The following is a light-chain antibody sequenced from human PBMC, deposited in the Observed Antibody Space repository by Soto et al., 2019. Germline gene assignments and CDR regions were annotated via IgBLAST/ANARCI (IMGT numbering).Light chain of an antibody. V-gene: IGKV3-11*01. J-gene: IGKJ4*01. CDR2: DAS. Sequence: EIVLTQSPATLSLSPVERATLSCRASQSVKTYLAWYQQKPGQAPRLLIYDASNRATGIPARFSGSGSGTDFTLTISSLEPEDFAVYYCQQRSNWPPLTFGGGTKVEIK. CDR1: QSVKTY. CDR3: QQRSNWPPLT.